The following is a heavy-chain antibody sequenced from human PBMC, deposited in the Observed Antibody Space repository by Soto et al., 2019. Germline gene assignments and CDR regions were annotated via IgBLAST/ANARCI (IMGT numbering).Heavy chain of an antibody. CDR3: ARLDFNYYDSSGYPRYGMDV. CDR1: GYTFTSYY. J-gene: IGHJ6*02. D-gene: IGHD3-22*01. V-gene: IGHV1-46*01. CDR2: INPSGGST. Sequence: ASVKVSCKASGYTFTSYYMHWVRQAPGQGLEWMGIINPSGGSTSYAQKFQGRVTMTRGTSTSTVYMELSSLRSEDTAVYYCARLDFNYYDSSGYPRYGMDVWGQGTTVTVSS.